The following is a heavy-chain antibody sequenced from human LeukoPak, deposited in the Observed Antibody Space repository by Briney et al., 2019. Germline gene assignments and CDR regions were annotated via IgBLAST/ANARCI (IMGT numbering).Heavy chain of an antibody. J-gene: IGHJ4*02. CDR3: ARLVSGHSSGLDLDY. V-gene: IGHV3-30*04. D-gene: IGHD6-19*01. Sequence: PGGSLRLSCAASGFTFSSYAMHWVRQAPGKGLEWVAVISYDGSNKYYADSVKGRFTISRDNSKNTLYLQMNSLRAEDTAVYYCARLVSGHSSGLDLDYWGQGTLVTVSS. CDR1: GFTFSSYA. CDR2: ISYDGSNK.